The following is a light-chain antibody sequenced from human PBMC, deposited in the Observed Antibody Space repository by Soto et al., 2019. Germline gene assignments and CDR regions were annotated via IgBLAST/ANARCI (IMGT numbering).Light chain of an antibody. Sequence: DVQLTQAPSTLSASVGDRITITCRASQSISSWLAWYQQKPGKAPKLLIYDASSLESGVPSRFSGSGCGTEFTLTISSLQPDDFATYYCQQYNSYPTFGQGTKVDIK. J-gene: IGKJ1*01. CDR1: QSISSW. CDR3: QQYNSYPT. V-gene: IGKV1-5*01. CDR2: DAS.